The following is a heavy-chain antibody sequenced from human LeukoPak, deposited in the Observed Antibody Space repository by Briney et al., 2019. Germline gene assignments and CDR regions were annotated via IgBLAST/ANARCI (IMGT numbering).Heavy chain of an antibody. CDR2: INHSGST. CDR3: AGGGYSYGPMDV. Sequence: PSETLSLTCAVYGGSFSGYYWSWIRQPPGEGLEWIGEINHSGSTNYNPSLKSRVTISVDTFKNQFSLKLSSVTAADTAVYYCAGGGYSYGPMDVWGQGTTVTVSS. CDR1: GGSFSGYY. J-gene: IGHJ6*02. D-gene: IGHD5-18*01. V-gene: IGHV4-34*01.